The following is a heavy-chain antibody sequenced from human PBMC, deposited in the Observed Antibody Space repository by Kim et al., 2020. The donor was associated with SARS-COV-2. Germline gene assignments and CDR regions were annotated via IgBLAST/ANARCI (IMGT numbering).Heavy chain of an antibody. D-gene: IGHD6-19*01. CDR1: GGSISSSSYY. Sequence: SETLSLTCTVSGGSISSSSYYWGWIRQPPGKGLEWIGSIYYSGSTYYNPSLKSRGTISVDTSKNQFSLKLSSVTAADTAVYYCASLRRGAVAGIIGTSNNRFYPWGQGTLVTASS. CDR3: ASLRRGAVAGIIGTSNNRFYP. CDR2: IYYSGST. V-gene: IGHV4-39*01. J-gene: IGHJ5*02.